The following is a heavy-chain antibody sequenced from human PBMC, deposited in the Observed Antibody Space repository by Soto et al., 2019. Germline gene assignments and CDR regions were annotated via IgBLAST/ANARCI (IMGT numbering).Heavy chain of an antibody. CDR1: GGSISSYY. Sequence: QVQLQESGPGLVKPSETLSLTCTVSGGSISSYYWSWIRQPPGKGLEWIGYIYYSGSTNYNPSLKSRVTISVDTSKNQFSLKLSSVTAADTAVYYCARRYGSSFDYCGQGTLVTVSS. J-gene: IGHJ4*02. CDR2: IYYSGST. CDR3: ARRYGSSFDY. D-gene: IGHD4-17*01. V-gene: IGHV4-59*01.